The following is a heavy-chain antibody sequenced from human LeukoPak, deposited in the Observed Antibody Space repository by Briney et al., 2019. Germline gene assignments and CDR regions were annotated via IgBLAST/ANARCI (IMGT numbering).Heavy chain of an antibody. Sequence: GGSLRLSCTTSGFTFANYGINWVRQAPGKGLEWVAAIWYDGSKTSYTDSVKGRFTVSRDISKNTVYLQMNGLKAEDTAVYYCARDDCSTTPCYAYWGQGTLVTVSS. D-gene: IGHD2-2*01. J-gene: IGHJ4*02. CDR2: IWYDGSKT. CDR3: ARDDCSTTPCYAY. V-gene: IGHV3-33*01. CDR1: GFTFANYG.